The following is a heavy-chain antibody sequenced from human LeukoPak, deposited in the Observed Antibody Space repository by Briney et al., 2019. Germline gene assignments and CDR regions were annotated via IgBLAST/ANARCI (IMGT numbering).Heavy chain of an antibody. CDR1: GFTFSSYG. J-gene: IGHJ5*02. CDR2: ISSSSSYI. D-gene: IGHD1-26*01. CDR3: ARVDGSANWFDP. Sequence: GGSLRLSCAASGFTFSSYGMSWVRQAPGKGLEWVSSISSSSSYIYYADSVKGRFTISRDNAKNSLYLQMNSLRAEDTAVYYCARVDGSANWFDPWGQGTLVTVSS. V-gene: IGHV3-21*01.